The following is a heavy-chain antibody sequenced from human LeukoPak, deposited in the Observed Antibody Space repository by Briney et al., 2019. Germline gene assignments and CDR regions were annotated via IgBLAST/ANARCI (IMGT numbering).Heavy chain of an antibody. CDR3: AKGQTGTIAPAEYFQH. D-gene: IGHD1-7*01. J-gene: IGHJ1*01. Sequence: ASVKVSCKASGGTFSSYAISWVRQAPGQGLEWMGRIIPILGIANYAQKFQGRVTITADKSTSTAYMELSSLRSEDTAVYYCAKGQTGTIAPAEYFQHWGQGTLVTVSS. CDR1: GGTFSSYA. CDR2: IIPILGIA. V-gene: IGHV1-69*04.